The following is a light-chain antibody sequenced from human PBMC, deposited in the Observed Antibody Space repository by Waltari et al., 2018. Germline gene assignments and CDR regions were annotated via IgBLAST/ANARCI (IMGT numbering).Light chain of an antibody. CDR1: TSNIAAGPD. V-gene: IGLV1-40*01. J-gene: IGLJ2*01. Sequence: QSVLTQPPSVSGTPGQRAPISCSGRTSNIAAGPDLPRSQHLPGTAPKLLIYGNNNRPSGVPDRFSGSKSGTSASLAITGLQADDEADYFCQSFVNMLSGGVVFGGGTKLAVL. CDR3: QSFVNMLSGGVV. CDR2: GNN.